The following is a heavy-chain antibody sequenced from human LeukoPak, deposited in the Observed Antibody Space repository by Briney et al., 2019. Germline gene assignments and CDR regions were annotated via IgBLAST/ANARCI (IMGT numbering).Heavy chain of an antibody. CDR3: AHGTVYQLDY. CDR1: GFSFSSDG. Sequence: GGSLRLSCVASGFSFSSDGVSWVRQAPGRGLEWVSGILGGAGSTYYADSVKGRFTISRDNSKNTLYLQMNSLRAEDTAVYYCAHGTVYQLDYWGQGTLVTVSS. CDR2: ILGGAGST. V-gene: IGHV3-23*01. D-gene: IGHD2-2*01. J-gene: IGHJ4*02.